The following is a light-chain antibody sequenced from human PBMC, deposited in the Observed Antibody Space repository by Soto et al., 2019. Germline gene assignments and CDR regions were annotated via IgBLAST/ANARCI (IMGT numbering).Light chain of an antibody. V-gene: IGLV2-14*01. CDR2: EVS. J-gene: IGLJ2*01. CDR3: SSYTSSSSV. CDR1: SSDVGGYNY. Sequence: QSALTQPASVSGSPGQSITISCTGTSSDVGGYNYVSWYQQHPGKAPKLMIYEVSKRPSGVSHRFSGSKSGNTASLTISGLQEEDAADYYCSSYTSSSSVFGGGTKVTVL.